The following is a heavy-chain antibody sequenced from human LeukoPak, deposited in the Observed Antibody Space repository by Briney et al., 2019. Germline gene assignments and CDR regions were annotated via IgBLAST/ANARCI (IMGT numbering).Heavy chain of an antibody. V-gene: IGHV4-59*08. CDR1: GGSISGYY. Sequence: SETLSLTCTVPGGSISGYYWSWIRQPPGKGLEWIGYIYYSGSTDYNPSLKSRLTISVDTSKNQFSLKLNSVTAADTAVYYCARRLFDHWGQGTLVTVSS. CDR3: ARRLFDH. J-gene: IGHJ4*02. CDR2: IYYSGST.